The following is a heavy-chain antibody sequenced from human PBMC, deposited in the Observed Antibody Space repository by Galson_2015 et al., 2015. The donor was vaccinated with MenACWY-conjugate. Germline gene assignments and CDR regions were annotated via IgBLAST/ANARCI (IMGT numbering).Heavy chain of an antibody. V-gene: IGHV4-34*01. D-gene: IGHD6-19*01. CDR3: ARVLSTVAGTRKIYYGMDV. J-gene: IGHJ6*02. CDR2: INHSGST. CDR1: DGSFSGYY. Sequence: ETLSLTCGVYDGSFSGYYWSWIRQPPGKGLEWIGEINHSGSTNYNPSLKSRVTISVDTSKNQFSLKLSSVTAADTAVYYCARVLSTVAGTRKIYYGMDVWGQGTTVIVS.